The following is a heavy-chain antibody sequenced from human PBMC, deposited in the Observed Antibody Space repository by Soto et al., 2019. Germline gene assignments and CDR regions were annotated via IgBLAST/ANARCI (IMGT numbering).Heavy chain of an antibody. D-gene: IGHD4-17*01. CDR2: IYYSGST. J-gene: IGHJ6*02. CDR1: GASVTSSTYY. CDR3: AKDYGDYKSYYGIDV. V-gene: IGHV4-39*01. Sequence: QLQLQESGPGLVKPSETLSLTCTVSGASVTSSTYYWGWIRQPPGQGLVWIGSIYYSGSTYYNPSLRSRVTTSVDTSKNQVSLQLPSVTAADTAVYYCAKDYGDYKSYYGIDVWGQGTMVTVSS.